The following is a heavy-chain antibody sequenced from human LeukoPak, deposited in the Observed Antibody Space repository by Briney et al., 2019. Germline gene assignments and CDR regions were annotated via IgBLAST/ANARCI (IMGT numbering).Heavy chain of an antibody. D-gene: IGHD4-11*01. J-gene: IGHJ6*04. CDR2: VDPENGET. V-gene: IGHV1-69-2*01. CDR3: AKSSGLQNPLNDV. CDR1: GYTFTDYY. Sequence: ASVKISCKTSGYTFTDYYMHWVQQAPGKGLEWLGRVDPENGETIYAEKFQGRVTITADTSTETAYVELSSLTSEDTAVYYCAKSSGLQNPLNDVWGRGTTVIVSS.